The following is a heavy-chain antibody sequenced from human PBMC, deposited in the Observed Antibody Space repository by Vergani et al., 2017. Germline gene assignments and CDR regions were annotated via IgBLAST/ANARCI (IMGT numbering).Heavy chain of an antibody. CDR2: IHHSGDT. CDR3: ARHRGSGGFFPSSYFYRMDV. CDR1: DSSIMTNPY. J-gene: IGHJ6*02. D-gene: IGHD3-10*01. V-gene: IGHV4-38-2*01. Sequence: QVQLQESVPGLVKPSETLSLTCAVSDSSIMTNPYWGWFRQSPGKGLEWFGCIHHSGDTHYNSSLKSRVSISIVSSSKFSLSLTSVTAADTAIYYCARHRGSGGFFPSSYFYRMDVWGHGTTVTVSS.